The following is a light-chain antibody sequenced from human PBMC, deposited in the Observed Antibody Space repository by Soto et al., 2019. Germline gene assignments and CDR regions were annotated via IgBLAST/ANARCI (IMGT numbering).Light chain of an antibody. J-gene: IGKJ1*01. CDR3: QQYHTDWT. CDR1: QNVRSW. Sequence: VDRVTITCRASQNVRSWLAWYQQKPRKAPELLIFAASTLVRGVPSSLSGRGSGTEFPLTISSLTADDSATFYCQQYHTDWTFGHGTKVDIK. V-gene: IGKV1-5*01. CDR2: AAS.